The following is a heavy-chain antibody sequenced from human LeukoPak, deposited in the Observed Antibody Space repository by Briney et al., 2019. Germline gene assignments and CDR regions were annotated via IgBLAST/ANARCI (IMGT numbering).Heavy chain of an antibody. CDR3: ARGRFYYYMDV. V-gene: IGHV3-30*03. Sequence: GGSLRLSCAASGFTFSTYGMHWVRQAPGKGLEWVTLTSYDASNQYYADSVKGRFTISRDNSKNTLYLQMNSLRAEDTAVYYCARGRFYYYMDVWGKGATVTVSS. J-gene: IGHJ6*03. CDR1: GFTFSTYG. CDR2: TSYDASNQ.